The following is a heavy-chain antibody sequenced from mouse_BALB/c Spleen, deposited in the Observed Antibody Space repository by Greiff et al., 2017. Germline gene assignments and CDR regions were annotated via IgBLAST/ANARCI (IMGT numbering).Heavy chain of an antibody. CDR3: ARENITTATFDY. Sequence: EVQRVESGGGLVKPGGSLKLSCAASGFTFSSYAMSWVRQTPEKRLEWVASISSGGSTYYPDSVKGRFTISRDNARNILYLQMSSLRSEDTAMYYCARENITTATFDYWGQGTTLTVSS. V-gene: IGHV5-6-5*01. CDR2: ISSGGST. CDR1: GFTFSSYA. J-gene: IGHJ2*01. D-gene: IGHD1-2*01.